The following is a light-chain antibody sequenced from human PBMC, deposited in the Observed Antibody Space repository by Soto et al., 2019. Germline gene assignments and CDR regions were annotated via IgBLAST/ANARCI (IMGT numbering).Light chain of an antibody. CDR3: LSFDSSLTVV. CDR2: GNT. CDR1: SSNIGAGYD. Sequence: QSVLTQPPSVSGAPGQRVTISCTGSSSNIGAGYDVHRYQQLPRRAPKLLIYGNTNRPSGVTDRFSGSKSVTSASLAITVLQADDQADYYCLSFDSSLTVVFVGGTQLTVL. J-gene: IGLJ2*01. V-gene: IGLV1-40*01.